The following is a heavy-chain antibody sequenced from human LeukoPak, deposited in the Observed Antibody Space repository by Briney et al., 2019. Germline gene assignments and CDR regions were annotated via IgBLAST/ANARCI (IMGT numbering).Heavy chain of an antibody. D-gene: IGHD1-26*01. Sequence: ASVKVSCKTSGGSFSSYAFSWVRQAPGQGLEWMGRIIPIFGTTSYAQNFQGRVTITADESTSTAYMELSSLRSEDTAVYYCARGTASYYRLDSWGQGTLVTVSS. V-gene: IGHV1-69*13. CDR2: IIPIFGTT. CDR3: ARGTASYYRLDS. J-gene: IGHJ4*02. CDR1: GGSFSSYA.